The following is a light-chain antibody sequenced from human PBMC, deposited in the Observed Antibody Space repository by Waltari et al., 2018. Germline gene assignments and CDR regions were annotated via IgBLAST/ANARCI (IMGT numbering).Light chain of an antibody. Sequence: DIQMTQSPSTLSASVGDRVTITCRASQSISTWLAWYQQKPGKAPKLLIYMASNLEGGVPSRFSGSGSWTEFTLTISSLQPDDFATYYCHQYVASPPTFGQGTKVEIK. CDR2: MAS. J-gene: IGKJ1*01. V-gene: IGKV1-5*03. CDR3: HQYVASPPT. CDR1: QSISTW.